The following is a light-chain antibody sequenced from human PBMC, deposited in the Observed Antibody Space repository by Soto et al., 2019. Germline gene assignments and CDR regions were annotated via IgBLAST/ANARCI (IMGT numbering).Light chain of an antibody. CDR2: DVS. CDR3: GSYTSSSGLKV. V-gene: IGLV2-14*01. Sequence: QSALTQPASVSGSPGQSITISCTGTSSDVGGYNYVSWYQLHPGTATKLMIYDVSNRPSGVSNLFSGSKAGNTASLTSSGLQAEDEVDYCAGSYTSSSGLKVFGTGTQLTVL. CDR1: SSDVGGYNY. J-gene: IGLJ1*01.